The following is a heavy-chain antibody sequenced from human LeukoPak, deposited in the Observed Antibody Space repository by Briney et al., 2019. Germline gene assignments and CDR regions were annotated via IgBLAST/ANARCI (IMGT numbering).Heavy chain of an antibody. CDR2: INTGNGNA. J-gene: IGHJ4*02. Sequence: ASVKVSCKASGYTFTSHAVHWVRQAPGQRPEWMGWINTGNGNAEYSQKFQGRITITRDTPASTAYMELSSLRPEDTAVYYCARLVPSGWYYYFDYWGQGTLVTVSS. D-gene: IGHD6-19*01. CDR3: ARLVPSGWYYYFDY. V-gene: IGHV1-3*04. CDR1: GYTFTSHA.